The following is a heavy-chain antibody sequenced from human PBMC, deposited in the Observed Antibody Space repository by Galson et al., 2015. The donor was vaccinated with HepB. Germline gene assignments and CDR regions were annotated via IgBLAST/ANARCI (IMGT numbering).Heavy chain of an antibody. J-gene: IGHJ4*02. Sequence: SLRLSCAASGITFSHFGMLWIRQAPGKGLEWVSFTSYDGNDKYYSHSVRGRFFISRDNSKDTLYLEIHSLRPEDTAVYYCAKSGSGARSSPFHWGQGTLVTVSS. CDR2: TSYDGNDK. CDR3: AKSGSGARSSPFH. CDR1: GITFSHFG. D-gene: IGHD3-10*01. V-gene: IGHV3-30*18.